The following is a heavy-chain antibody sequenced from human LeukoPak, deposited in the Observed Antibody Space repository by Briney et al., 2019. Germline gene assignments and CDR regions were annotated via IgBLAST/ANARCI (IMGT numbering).Heavy chain of an antibody. CDR2: INRSGGGT. V-gene: IGHV1-46*01. D-gene: IGHD6-13*01. CDR1: GYTFTSYY. J-gene: IGHJ4*02. CDR3: ASGAAAGTFSIGY. Sequence: ASVKVSCKASGYTFTSYYMHWVRQAPGQGLEWMGIINRSGGGTSYSQKFQGIVTMTTDTSTRTLYMELSSLRSEDTAVYYCASGAAAGTFSIGYWGQGTLLTVSS.